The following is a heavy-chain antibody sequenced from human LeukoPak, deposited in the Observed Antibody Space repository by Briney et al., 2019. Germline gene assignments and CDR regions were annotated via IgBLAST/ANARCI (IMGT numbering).Heavy chain of an antibody. CDR3: ARERICSGGSCPFDP. J-gene: IGHJ5*02. D-gene: IGHD2-15*01. V-gene: IGHV3-23*01. Sequence: GGSLRLSCAASGFTFSSYAMSWVRQAPGKGLEWVSAISGSGGSTYYADSVKGRFTISRDNAKNSLYLQMNSLRAEDTAVYYCARERICSGGSCPFDPWGQGTLVTVSS. CDR1: GFTFSSYA. CDR2: ISGSGGST.